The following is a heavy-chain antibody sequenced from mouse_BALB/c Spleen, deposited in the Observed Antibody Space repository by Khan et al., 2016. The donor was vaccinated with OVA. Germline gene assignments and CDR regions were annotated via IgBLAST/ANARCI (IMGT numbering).Heavy chain of an antibody. V-gene: IGHV1-4*01. CDR1: GYPFTSYT. J-gene: IGHJ3*01. Sequence: QVQLKESGAELARPGASVKMSCKASGYPFTSYTIHWIKKRPGQGLEWIGYINPSNGYTNYNQKFKDKATLTTDKSSTTAYLQLSSLTSDDSAVYNCVRDGAYHRNDGWFAYWGQGTLVTVSA. D-gene: IGHD2-14*01. CDR2: INPSNGYT. CDR3: VRDGAYHRNDGWFAY.